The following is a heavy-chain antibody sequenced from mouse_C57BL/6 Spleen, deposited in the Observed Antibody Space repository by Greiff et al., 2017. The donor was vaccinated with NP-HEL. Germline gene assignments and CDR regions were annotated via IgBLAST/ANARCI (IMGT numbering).Heavy chain of an antibody. Sequence: EVQLQQSGPVLARPGASVKMSCKTSGYTFTSYWMHWVKQRPGQGLEWIGAIYPGNSDTSYNQKFKGKAKLTAVTSASTAYMELSSLTNEDSAVYYCTRGFLGRGYFDYWGQGTTLTVSS. J-gene: IGHJ2*01. CDR2: IYPGNSDT. CDR1: GYTFTSYW. D-gene: IGHD4-1*01. V-gene: IGHV1-5*01. CDR3: TRGFLGRGYFDY.